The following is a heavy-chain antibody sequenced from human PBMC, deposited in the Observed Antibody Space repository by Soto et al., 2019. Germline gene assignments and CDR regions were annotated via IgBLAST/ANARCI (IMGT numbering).Heavy chain of an antibody. CDR3: AKGFSYSVIDY. J-gene: IGHJ4*02. CDR2: ISYDGSNK. D-gene: IGHD5-18*01. V-gene: IGHV3-30*18. CDR1: GFTFSTYG. Sequence: QVQLVESGGGVVQPGRSLRLSCAACGFTFSTYGMHWVRQAPGKGLEWVAVISYDGSNKYYADSVKGRFTISRDNSKNTLYLQMSSLRAEDTAVYYCAKGFSYSVIDYWGQGTLVTVSS.